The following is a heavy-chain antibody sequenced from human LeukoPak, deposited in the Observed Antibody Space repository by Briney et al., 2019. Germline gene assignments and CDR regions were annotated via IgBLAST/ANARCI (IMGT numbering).Heavy chain of an antibody. CDR1: GGSISSGGYY. J-gene: IGHJ3*02. CDR2: IYYSGST. Sequence: SQTLSLTCTVSGGSISSGGYYWSWIRQHPGKGLEWIGYIYYSGSTYYNPSLKSRVTISVDTSKNQFPLKLSSVTAADTAVYYCARARPPQNDAFDIWGQGTMVTVSS. CDR3: ARARPPQNDAFDI. V-gene: IGHV4-31*03. D-gene: IGHD6-6*01.